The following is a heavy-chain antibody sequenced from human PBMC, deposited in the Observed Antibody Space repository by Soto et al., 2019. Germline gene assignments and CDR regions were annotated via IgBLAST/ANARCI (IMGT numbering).Heavy chain of an antibody. CDR2: FFPMYGSP. Sequence: QVQLVQSGAEVRNPGSSVTVSCKASGGTFTNYAISWVRQAPERGLGGLGGFFPMYGSPAYGQNFRGRVTITADRSTSTAYLRLSSLSSEDSAVYYCARGTRDCTITSCHSPQGYFRHDMDVWGPGTTVTVSS. D-gene: IGHD2-2*01. CDR1: GGTFTNYA. V-gene: IGHV1-69*06. J-gene: IGHJ6*02. CDR3: ARGTRDCTITSCHSPQGYFRHDMDV.